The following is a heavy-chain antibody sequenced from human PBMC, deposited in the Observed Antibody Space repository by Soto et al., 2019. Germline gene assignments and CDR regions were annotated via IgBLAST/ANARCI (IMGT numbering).Heavy chain of an antibody. V-gene: IGHV3-23*01. CDR1: EFTFSTYA. J-gene: IGHJ4*01. CDR2: ISGSNDGT. Sequence: GGSLRLSCAASEFTFSTYAMTWVRQAPGKGLEWVSTISGSNDGTYYADSVQGRFTISRDNFKNTLYLQMNSLRAEDTAVYYCAKDSYITTITVRFDYWGHGTLVTVSS. CDR3: AKDSYITTITVRFDY. D-gene: IGHD3-22*01.